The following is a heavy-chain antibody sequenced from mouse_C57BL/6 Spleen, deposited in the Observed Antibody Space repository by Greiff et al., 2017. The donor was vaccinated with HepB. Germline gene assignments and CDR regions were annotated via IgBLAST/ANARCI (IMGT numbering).Heavy chain of an antibody. J-gene: IGHJ3*01. D-gene: IGHD2-4*01. CDR3: TRSYDYARTWFAY. CDR2: IDPETGGT. V-gene: IGHV1-15*01. CDR1: GYTFTDYE. Sequence: QVQLKQSGAELVRPGASVTLSCKASGYTFTDYEMHWVKQTPVHGLEWIGAIDPETGGTAYNQKFKGKAILTADKSSSTAYMELRSLTSEDSAVYYCTRSYDYARTWFAYWGQGTLVTVSA.